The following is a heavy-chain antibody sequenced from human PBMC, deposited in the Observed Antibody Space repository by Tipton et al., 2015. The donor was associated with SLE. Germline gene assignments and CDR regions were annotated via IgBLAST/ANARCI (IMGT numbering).Heavy chain of an antibody. CDR3: ARGGMKSYSTLFDY. V-gene: IGHV3-21*01. CDR1: GFTFSSYS. CDR2: ISSSSSYI. D-gene: IGHD4-11*01. Sequence: GSLRLSCAASGFTFSSYSMNWVRQAPGKGLEWVSSISSSSSYIYYADSVKGRFTISRDNAKNSLYLQMNSLRAEDTAVYYCARGGMKSYSTLFDYWGQGTLVTVSS. J-gene: IGHJ4*02.